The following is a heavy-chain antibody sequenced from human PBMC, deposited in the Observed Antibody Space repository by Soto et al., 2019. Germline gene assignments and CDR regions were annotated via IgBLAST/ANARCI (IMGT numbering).Heavy chain of an antibody. CDR1: GGSISSSSYY. D-gene: IGHD3-3*01. CDR2: IYYSGST. J-gene: IGHJ5*02. CDR3: AAAFWSGARNWFEP. Sequence: PSETLSLTCTFSGGSISSSSYYWGWMRQPPGKGLEWIGSIYYSGSTYYNPSLKSRVTISVDTSKNQFSLKLSSVTAADTAVYYCAAAFWSGARNWFEPWGQGTLVIVS. V-gene: IGHV4-39*01.